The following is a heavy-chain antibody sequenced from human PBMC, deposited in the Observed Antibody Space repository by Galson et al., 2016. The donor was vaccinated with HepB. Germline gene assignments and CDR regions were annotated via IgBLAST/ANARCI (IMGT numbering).Heavy chain of an antibody. Sequence: SLRLSCAASGFTFSNYPMSWVRQAAGKGLEWVSSVHYDGDTTYYSDSVKGRFTIFRDNSKNTLYLQMNSLRAEDTAVYYCASSGGFGSGTYYVYWGQGTLVTVSS. V-gene: IGHV3-23*01. CDR2: VHYDGDTT. J-gene: IGHJ4*02. CDR1: GFTFSNYP. D-gene: IGHD3-10*01. CDR3: ASSGGFGSGTYYVY.